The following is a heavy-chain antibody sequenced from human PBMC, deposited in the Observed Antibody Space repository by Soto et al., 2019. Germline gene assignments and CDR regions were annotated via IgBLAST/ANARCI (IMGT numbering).Heavy chain of an antibody. CDR3: AKAHSGGWFGELYFDY. J-gene: IGHJ4*02. CDR1: GFTFSSYA. CDR2: VRGSGGST. V-gene: IGHV3-23*01. Sequence: EVQLLESGGGLVQPGGSLRLSCEASGFTFSSYAMSWVRQAPGKGLEWVSAVRGSGGSTYYADSVKGRFTISRDNSKNTLYLQMNSLRAEDTAVYYCAKAHSGGWFGELYFDYWGQGTLVTVSS. D-gene: IGHD3-10*01.